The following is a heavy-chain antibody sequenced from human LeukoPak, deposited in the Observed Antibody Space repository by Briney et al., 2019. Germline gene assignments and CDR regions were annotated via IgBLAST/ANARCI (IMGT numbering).Heavy chain of an antibody. CDR2: IKSKTDGGTT. D-gene: IGHD6-13*01. V-gene: IGHV3-15*01. J-gene: IGHJ6*03. CDR3: TTAIAATYYYYYMDV. Sequence: GGSLRLSCAASGFTFSNAWMSWVRQAPGKGLEWVGRIKSKTDGGTTDYAAPVKGRFTISRDDSKNTLYLQMNSLKTEDTAVYYCTTAIAATYYYYYMDVWGKGTTVTVSS. CDR1: GFTFSNAW.